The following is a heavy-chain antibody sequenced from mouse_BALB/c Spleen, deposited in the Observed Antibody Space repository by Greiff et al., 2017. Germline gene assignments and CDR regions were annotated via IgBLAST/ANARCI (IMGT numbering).Heavy chain of an antibody. D-gene: IGHD2-1*01. V-gene: IGHV1S56*01. CDR1: GYTFTSYY. CDR3: ARQGYGNYGAWFAY. CDR2: IYPGDGST. J-gene: IGHJ3*01. Sequence: VQLQQSGPELVKPGASVKMSCKASGYTFTSYYIHWVKQRPGQGLEWIGWIYPGDGSTKYNEKFKGKTTLTADKSSSTAYMLLSSLTSEDSAIYFCARQGYGNYGAWFAYWGQGTLVTVSA.